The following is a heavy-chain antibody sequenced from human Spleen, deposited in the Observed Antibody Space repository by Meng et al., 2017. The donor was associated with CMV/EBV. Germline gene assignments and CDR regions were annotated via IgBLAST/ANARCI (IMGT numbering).Heavy chain of an antibody. D-gene: IGHD1-26*01. J-gene: IGHJ4*02. Sequence: QVQLQGSGPGLVKPSETRSLTCTVSGVYIKNWFWSWIRQPAGKKLEWIGRVYINDNTNYNPSFRSRVIMSVDASNNQFSLKLTSVTAADTAVYYCATGSGDFDHWGQGTLVTVSS. V-gene: IGHV4-4*07. CDR2: VYINDNT. CDR3: ATGSGDFDH. CDR1: GVYIKNWF.